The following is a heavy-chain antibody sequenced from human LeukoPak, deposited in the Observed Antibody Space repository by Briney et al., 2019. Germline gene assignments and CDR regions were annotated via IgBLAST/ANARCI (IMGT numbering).Heavy chain of an antibody. J-gene: IGHJ4*02. CDR2: IWYDGGIK. D-gene: IGHD5-12*01. CDR1: GFTFNTFG. Sequence: GRSLKLSCAASGFTFNTFGMNWVRQAPGKGLEWVAVIWYDGGIKYYADSVKGRLTISRDNSKSTLYLQMNSLRAEDTAVYYCVKSLATGGNWYFHYWGQGTLVTVSS. CDR3: VKSLATGGNWYFHY. V-gene: IGHV3-33*06.